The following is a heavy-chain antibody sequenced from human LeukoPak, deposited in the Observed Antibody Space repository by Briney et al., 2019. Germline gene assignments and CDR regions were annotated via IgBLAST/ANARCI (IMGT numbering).Heavy chain of an antibody. CDR2: IKSGGSST. V-gene: IGHV3-74*01. J-gene: IGHJ5*02. Sequence: GGSLRLSCAASGFTFSNYWMHWVRQAPGKELVWVSRIKSGGSSTNYADSVKGRFTISRDNAKNTLYLQMNGLRAEDAAVYYCVKGYYYTGSGCENWFDPWGQGTLVTVSS. CDR3: VKGYYYTGSGCENWFDP. CDR1: GFTFSNYW. D-gene: IGHD3-22*01.